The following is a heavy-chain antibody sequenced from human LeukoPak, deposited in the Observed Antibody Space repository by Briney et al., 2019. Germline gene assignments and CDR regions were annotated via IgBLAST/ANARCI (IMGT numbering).Heavy chain of an antibody. D-gene: IGHD2-15*01. Sequence: GSLRLSCAASGFTFTSYEMNWVRQAPGKGLEWVSYISSSDSTTYYADSVKGRFTISRDNAKNSLYLQMNSLRAEDTAVYYCARIFYQYGLDVWGQGTTVTVSS. CDR1: GFTFTSYE. J-gene: IGHJ6*02. CDR2: ISSSDSTT. V-gene: IGHV3-48*03. CDR3: ARIFYQYGLDV.